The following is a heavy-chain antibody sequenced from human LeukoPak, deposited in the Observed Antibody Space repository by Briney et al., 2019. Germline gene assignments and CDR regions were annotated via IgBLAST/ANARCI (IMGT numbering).Heavy chain of an antibody. D-gene: IGHD1-26*01. CDR2: ISAYNGNT. V-gene: IGHV1-18*01. Sequence: ASVKVSRKASGYTFSSYGISWVRQAPGQGLEWMGWISAYNGNTNYAQKVQGRVTMTTDTSTSTAYMELRSLRSDDTAVYYCARHVTHSTTINDAFDIWGQGTMVTVSS. CDR3: ARHVTHSTTINDAFDI. CDR1: GYTFSSYG. J-gene: IGHJ3*02.